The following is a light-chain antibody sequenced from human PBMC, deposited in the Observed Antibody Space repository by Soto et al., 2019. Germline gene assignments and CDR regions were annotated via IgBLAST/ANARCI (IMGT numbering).Light chain of an antibody. CDR3: SSYTRSSTSYV. V-gene: IGLV2-14*01. Sequence: QSVLTQPASVSGSPGQSITISCTGTSSDVGGYNYVSWYQQHPGKAPKLTIYEVSNRPSGVSDRFSGSKSGNTASLTISGLQAEDEADYYCSSYTRSSTSYVFGTGTKVTVL. CDR1: SSDVGGYNY. CDR2: EVS. J-gene: IGLJ1*01.